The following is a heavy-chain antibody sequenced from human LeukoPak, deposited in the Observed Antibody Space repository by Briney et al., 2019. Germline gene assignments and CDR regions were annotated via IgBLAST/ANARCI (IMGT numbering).Heavy chain of an antibody. CDR2: ISTYNGNT. J-gene: IGHJ4*02. CDR3: ARPIAAAELFFDH. CDR1: GYTFTSHG. V-gene: IGHV1-18*01. Sequence: GASVKVSCKTYGYTFTSHGISWVRQAPGQGLEWMGWISTYNGNTNYAQKLQGRVTMTTDTSTSTVYMELRSLRSDDTAVYYCARPIAAAELFFDHWGQGTLVTVSS. D-gene: IGHD6-13*01.